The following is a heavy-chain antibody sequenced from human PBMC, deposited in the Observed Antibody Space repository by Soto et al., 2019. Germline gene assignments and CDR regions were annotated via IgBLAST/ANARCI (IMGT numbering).Heavy chain of an antibody. CDR3: ARSRILWKLNGMDV. CDR1: GYTFTGYY. V-gene: IGHV1-2*02. D-gene: IGHD2-15*01. J-gene: IGHJ6*02. Sequence: QVQLVQSGAEVKKPGASVKVSCKASGYTFTGYYMHWVRQAPGQGLEWMGWINPNSGGTNYAQKYQGKVTMTRDTSISTAYMELSRLRSDDTAVYYCARSRILWKLNGMDVWGQGTTVTVSS. CDR2: INPNSGGT.